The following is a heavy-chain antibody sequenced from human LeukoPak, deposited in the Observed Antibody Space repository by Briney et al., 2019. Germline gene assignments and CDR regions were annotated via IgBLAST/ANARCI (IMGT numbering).Heavy chain of an antibody. CDR1: GYSFIDYW. D-gene: IGHD3-10*01. CDR2: IYPGDSDT. CDR3: ATLWFGRRRGDAFDI. J-gene: IGHJ3*02. Sequence: PGESLKISCKGSGYSFIDYWIGWVRQMPGKGLYRMGIIYPGDSDTRYSPSFQGHVTISADKSISTAYLQWSSLKASDTAMFYCATLWFGRRRGDAFDIWGQGTMVTVSS. V-gene: IGHV5-51*01.